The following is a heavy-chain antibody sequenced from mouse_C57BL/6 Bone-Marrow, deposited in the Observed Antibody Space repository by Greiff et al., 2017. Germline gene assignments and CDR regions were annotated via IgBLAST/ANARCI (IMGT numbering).Heavy chain of an antibody. CDR2: IDPSDSYT. Sequence: QVQLKQPGAELVMPGASVKLSCKASGYTFTSYWMHWVKQRPGQGLEWIGEIDPSDSYTNYNQKFKGKSTLTVDKSSSTAYMQLSSLTSEDSAVYYCARSSYEVYFDYWGQGTTLTVSS. D-gene: IGHD3-1*01. CDR1: GYTFTSYW. V-gene: IGHV1-69*01. CDR3: ARSSYEVYFDY. J-gene: IGHJ2*01.